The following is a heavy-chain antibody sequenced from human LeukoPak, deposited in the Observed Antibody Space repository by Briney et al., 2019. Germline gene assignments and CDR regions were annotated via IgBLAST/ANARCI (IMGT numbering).Heavy chain of an antibody. J-gene: IGHJ3*02. V-gene: IGHV3-72*01. CDR1: GFTFSDNY. CDR3: VRVSGKHGGVYDI. Sequence: GGSLRLSCAASGFTFSDNYMDWVRQAPGKGLEWVGRTRNKANSYTTDYAASVKGRFTISRDDSKSSLYLQMNSLKTEDTAIYYCVRVSGKHGGVYDIWGQETMVTVSS. CDR2: TRNKANSYTT. D-gene: IGHD2-15*01.